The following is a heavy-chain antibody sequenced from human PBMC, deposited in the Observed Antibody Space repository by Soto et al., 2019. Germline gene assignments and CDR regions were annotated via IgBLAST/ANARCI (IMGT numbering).Heavy chain of an antibody. CDR1: GXTFSSYS. CDR2: IIGSGGST. CDR3: AKDLVAGWFDP. Sequence: GSLRLSCAASGXTFSSYSMSWVRQAPGKGLEWVSSIIGSGGSTYYADSVKGRFTISRDNSKNTLYLQMNSLRAEDTAVYYCAKDLVAGWFDPWGQGTLVTVSS. V-gene: IGHV3-23*01. J-gene: IGHJ5*02. D-gene: IGHD5-12*01.